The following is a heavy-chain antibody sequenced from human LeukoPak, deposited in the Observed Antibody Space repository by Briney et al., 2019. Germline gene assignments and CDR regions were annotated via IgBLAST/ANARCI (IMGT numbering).Heavy chain of an antibody. CDR2: ISYDGSNK. J-gene: IGHJ3*02. V-gene: IGHV3-30*04. D-gene: IGHD3-3*01. CDR3: ARETYDFWGAFDI. CDR1: GFAFSSYA. Sequence: GGSLRLSCAASGFAFSSYAMHWVRQAPGKGLEWVAVISYDGSNKYYADSVKGRFTISRDNSKNTLYLQMNSLRAEDTAVYYCARETYDFWGAFDIWGQGTMVTVSS.